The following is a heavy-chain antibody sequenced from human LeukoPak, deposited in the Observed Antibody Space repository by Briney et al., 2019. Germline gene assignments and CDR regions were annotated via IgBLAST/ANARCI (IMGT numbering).Heavy chain of an antibody. J-gene: IGHJ4*02. V-gene: IGHV3-48*01. D-gene: IGHD2-21*01. CDR1: RFTFSSYS. CDR3: ARTNCGGDCSLDY. Sequence: GGSLRLSCAASRFTFSSYSMNWVRQAPGKGLEWISYISSDSSTIYYADSVKGRFTISRDNAKNSLYLQMNSLRAEDTAVYYCARTNCGGDCSLDYWGQGTLVTVSS. CDR2: ISSDSSTI.